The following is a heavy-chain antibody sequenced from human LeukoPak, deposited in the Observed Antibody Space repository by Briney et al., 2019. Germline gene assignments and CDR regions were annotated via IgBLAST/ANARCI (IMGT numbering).Heavy chain of an antibody. CDR2: TYYSGST. CDR3: ASLRTVRGVS. J-gene: IGHJ4*02. D-gene: IGHD3-10*01. Sequence: SETLSDTCTVSGGSISSSSYYWGWIRQPPGKGLEWIGSTYYSGSTYYNPSLKSRVTISVDTSKNQFSLKLSSVTAADTAVYYCASLRTVRGVSWGQGTLVTVSS. V-gene: IGHV4-39*01. CDR1: GGSISSSSYY.